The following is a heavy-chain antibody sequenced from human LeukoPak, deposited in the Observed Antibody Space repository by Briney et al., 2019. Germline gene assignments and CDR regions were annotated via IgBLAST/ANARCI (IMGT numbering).Heavy chain of an antibody. CDR3: AREGVPLGDY. V-gene: IGHV4-39*07. Sequence: SSETLSLTCTVSGGSISSSSYYWGWIRQPPGKGLEWIGSIYYSGSTYYNPSLKSRVTISVDTSKNQFSLKLSSVTAADTAVYYCAREGVPLGDYWGQGTLVTVSS. CDR2: IYYSGST. J-gene: IGHJ4*02. D-gene: IGHD7-27*01. CDR1: GGSISSSSYY.